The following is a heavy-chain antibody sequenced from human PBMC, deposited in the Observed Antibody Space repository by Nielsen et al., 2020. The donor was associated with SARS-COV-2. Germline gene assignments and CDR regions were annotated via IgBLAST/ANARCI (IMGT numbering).Heavy chain of an antibody. CDR1: GFTFDDYA. V-gene: IGHV3-9*01. CDR3: ATTTVVTDYYYYGMDV. CDR2: ISWNSGSI. D-gene: IGHD4-23*01. J-gene: IGHJ6*04. Sequence: SLKISCAASGFTFDDYAMHWVRQAPGKGLEWVSGISWNSGSIGYADSVKGRFTISRDNAKNSLYLQMNSLRAEDTALYYCATTTVVTDYYYYGMDVWGKGTTVTVSS.